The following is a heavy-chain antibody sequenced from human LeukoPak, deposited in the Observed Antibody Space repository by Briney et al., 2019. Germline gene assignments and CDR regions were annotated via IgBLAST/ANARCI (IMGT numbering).Heavy chain of an antibody. CDR1: GYTLIELS. V-gene: IGHV1-24*01. J-gene: IGHJ4*02. D-gene: IGHD3-3*01. CDR3: ATGSLKDYDFWSGYSRATRRPFDY. Sequence: GASVKVSCKVSGYTLIELSMHWVRQAPGKGLEWMGGFDPEDGETIYAQKFQGRVTMTEDTSTDTAYMELSSLRSEDTAVYYCATGSLKDYDFWSGYSRATRRPFDYWGQGTLVTVSS. CDR2: FDPEDGET.